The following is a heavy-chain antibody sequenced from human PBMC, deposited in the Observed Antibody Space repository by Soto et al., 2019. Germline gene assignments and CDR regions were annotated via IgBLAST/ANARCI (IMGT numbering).Heavy chain of an antibody. V-gene: IGHV4-59*01. CDR2: IYYSGST. CDR1: GFSISSYY. J-gene: IGHJ5*02. D-gene: IGHD3-22*01. CDR3: ARDFITYYYDSSGYSNNWFDP. Sequence: SETLSLTCTFSGFSISSYYWIWIRQPPGKGLEWIGYIYYSGSTNYNPSLKSRVTISVDTSKNQFSLKLSSVTAADTAVYYCARDFITYYYDSSGYSNNWFDPWGQGTLVTVS.